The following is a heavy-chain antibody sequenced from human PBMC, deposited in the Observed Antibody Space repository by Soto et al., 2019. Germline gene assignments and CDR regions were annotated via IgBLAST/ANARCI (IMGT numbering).Heavy chain of an antibody. CDR2: ISYDGSNK. CDR1: GFTFSSYA. V-gene: IGHV3-30-3*01. CDR3: ARDSYGMDV. J-gene: IGHJ6*02. Sequence: GGSLRLSCAASGFTFSSYAMHWVRQAPGKGLEWVAVISYDGSNKYYADSVKGRFTISRDNSKNTLYLQMNSLRAEDAAVYYCARDSYGMDVWGQGTTDTVSS.